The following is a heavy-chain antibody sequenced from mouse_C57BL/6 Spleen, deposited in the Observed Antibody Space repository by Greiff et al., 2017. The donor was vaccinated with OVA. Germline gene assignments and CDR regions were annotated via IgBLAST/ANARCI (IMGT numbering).Heavy chain of an antibody. CDR3: ARSELGHAMDY. D-gene: IGHD4-1*01. Sequence: VQLQQSGAELARPGASVKLSCKASGYTFTSYGISWVKQRTGPGLEWIGEIYPRSGNTYYNEKFKGKATLTADKSSSTAYMELRSLTSEDSAVYFCARSELGHAMDYWGQGTSVTVSS. CDR2: IYPRSGNT. V-gene: IGHV1-81*01. J-gene: IGHJ4*01. CDR1: GYTFTSYG.